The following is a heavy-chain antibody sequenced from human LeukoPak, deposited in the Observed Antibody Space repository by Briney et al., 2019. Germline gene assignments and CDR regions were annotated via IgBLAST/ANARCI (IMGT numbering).Heavy chain of an antibody. D-gene: IGHD6-19*01. V-gene: IGHV3-53*01. CDR1: GFTVSSNY. Sequence: GGSLRLSCAASGFTVSSNYMSWVRQAPGKGLEWVSVIYSGGSTYYADSVKGRFTISRDNSKNTLYLQMNSLRAEDTAVYYCAKSSTWLVRHDYWGQGTLVTVSS. CDR2: IYSGGST. J-gene: IGHJ4*02. CDR3: AKSSTWLVRHDY.